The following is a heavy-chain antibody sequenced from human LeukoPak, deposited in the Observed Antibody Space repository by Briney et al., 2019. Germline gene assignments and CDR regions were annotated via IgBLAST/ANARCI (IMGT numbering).Heavy chain of an antibody. CDR1: GFTFSSYA. V-gene: IGHV3-23*01. CDR3: ARGSGYSSGWSSL. CDR2: ISGSGGST. D-gene: IGHD6-19*01. J-gene: IGHJ4*02. Sequence: GGSLRLSCAASGFTFSSYAMSWVRQAPGKGLEWVSAISGSGGSTYYADSVKGRFTISRDNAKNSLYLQMNSLRAEDTAVYYCARGSGYSSGWSSLWGQGTLVTVSS.